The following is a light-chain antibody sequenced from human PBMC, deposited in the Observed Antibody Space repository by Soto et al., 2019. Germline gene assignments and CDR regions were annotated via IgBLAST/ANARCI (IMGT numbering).Light chain of an antibody. Sequence: DMHMTQSPSSLSASVGDRVTITCRASQSISSYLNWYQQKPGKAPKLLIYAASSLQSGVPSRFSGSGSGTDFTLTISSLQPEDFATYYCQQSYSTPVTFGGGTKVDIK. CDR2: AAS. CDR1: QSISSY. V-gene: IGKV1-39*01. CDR3: QQSYSTPVT. J-gene: IGKJ4*01.